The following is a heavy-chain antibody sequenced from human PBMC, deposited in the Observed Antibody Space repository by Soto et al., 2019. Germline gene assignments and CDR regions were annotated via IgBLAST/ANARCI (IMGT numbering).Heavy chain of an antibody. CDR3: ARPRYSSSWYSGAFDY. J-gene: IGHJ4*02. V-gene: IGHV3-30-3*01. CDR2: ISYDGSNK. CDR1: GFTFSSYA. D-gene: IGHD6-13*01. Sequence: SGGSLRLSCAASGFTFSSYAMHWVRQAPGKGLEWVAVISYDGSNKYYADSVKGRFTISRDNSKNTLYLQMNSLRAEDTAVYYCARPRYSSSWYSGAFDYWGQGTLVTVSS.